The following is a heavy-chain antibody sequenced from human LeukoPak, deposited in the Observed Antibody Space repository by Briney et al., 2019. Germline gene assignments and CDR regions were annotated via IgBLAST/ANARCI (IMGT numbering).Heavy chain of an antibody. J-gene: IGHJ4*02. V-gene: IGHV3-21*01. CDR3: AREISSSTSFDY. D-gene: IGHD2-2*01. Sequence: GGSLRLSCAASGFSFSSYIMNWVRQAPGKGLEWVSSISSGSTYIYYADSVKGRFTISRDNAKNSLYLQVSTLRAEDTAVYYCAREISSSTSFDYWGQGTLATVSS. CDR1: GFSFSSYI. CDR2: ISSGSTYI.